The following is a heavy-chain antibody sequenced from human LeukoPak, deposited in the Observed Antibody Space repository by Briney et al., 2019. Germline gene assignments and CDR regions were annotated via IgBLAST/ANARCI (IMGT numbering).Heavy chain of an antibody. CDR3: ANTWFGELSTYYFDY. CDR2: IRYDGSNK. D-gene: IGHD3-10*01. V-gene: IGHV3-30*02. Sequence: PGGSLRLSCAASGFTLSSYGMHWVRQAPGKGLEWVAFIRYDGSNKYYADSVKGRFTISRDNSKNTLYLQMNSLRAEDTAVYYCANTWFGELSTYYFDYWGQGTLVTVSS. J-gene: IGHJ4*02. CDR1: GFTLSSYG.